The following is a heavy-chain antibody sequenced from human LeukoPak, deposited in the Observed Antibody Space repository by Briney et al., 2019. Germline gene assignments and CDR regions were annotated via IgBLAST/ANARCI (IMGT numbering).Heavy chain of an antibody. Sequence: SETLSLTCTVSGGSISSSSYYWGWIRQPPGKGLEWIGSIYYSGSTYYNPSLKSRFTISVDTSKNQFSLNVASVTAADTAVYYCARGSGSYWGSYYFDYWGQGTQVIVSS. CDR1: GGSISSSSYY. CDR2: IYYSGST. CDR3: ARGSGSYWGSYYFDY. D-gene: IGHD1-26*01. V-gene: IGHV4-39*07. J-gene: IGHJ4*02.